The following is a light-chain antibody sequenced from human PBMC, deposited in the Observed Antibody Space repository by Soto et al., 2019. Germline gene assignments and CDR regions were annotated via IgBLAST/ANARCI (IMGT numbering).Light chain of an antibody. CDR1: ETVSSSY. V-gene: IGKV3-20*01. J-gene: IGKJ5*01. CDR2: GSS. CDR3: QQSGGSSIT. Sequence: EIVLTQSPGTLSLSPGERATFSCRASETVSSSYLAWYQQKPGQAPRLLIYGSSTRATDIPDRFSGSGSGTDFTVTISRLEPEDFAVYYCQQSGGSSITFGQGTRLEIK.